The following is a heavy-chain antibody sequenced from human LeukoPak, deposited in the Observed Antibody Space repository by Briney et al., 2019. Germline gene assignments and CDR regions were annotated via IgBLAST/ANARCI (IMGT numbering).Heavy chain of an antibody. V-gene: IGHV1-69*01. CDR3: ARAASTITVAGTFDH. Sequence: SVKVSCKASGGTFSSYAISWVRQAPGQGLEWMGGIIPIFGTANYAQKFQGRVTITADESTSTAYMELRSLRSDDTAVYYCARAASTITVAGTFDHWGQGTLVTVSS. CDR1: GGTFSSYA. D-gene: IGHD6-19*01. CDR2: IIPIFGTA. J-gene: IGHJ4*02.